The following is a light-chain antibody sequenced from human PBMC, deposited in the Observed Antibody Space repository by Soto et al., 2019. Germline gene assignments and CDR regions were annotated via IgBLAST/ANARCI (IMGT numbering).Light chain of an antibody. V-gene: IGKV1-5*03. CDR3: QHYNSYSEA. CDR1: QTISGW. CDR2: KXS. J-gene: IGKJ1*01. Sequence: DIHMTQSPSTLSGSLGDRVTIAXRASQTISGWFAWYQQEQGXAPKXXXDKXSTLKRGGPSRLSGSGSGTEFTLTISSLQPDDVATYYCQHYNSYSEAFGQGTKVEIK.